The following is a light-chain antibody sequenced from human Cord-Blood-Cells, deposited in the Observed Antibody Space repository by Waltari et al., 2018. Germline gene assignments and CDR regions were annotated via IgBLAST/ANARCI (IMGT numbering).Light chain of an antibody. CDR3: CSYAGSSNVV. V-gene: IGLV2-23*01. Sequence: QSALTQPASVSGSPGQSITISCTGTSSDVGSYNLVSWYQQHPGKAPKLMIYEGSKRRSGVSNRFSGSKSGNTASLTISGLQAEDEADYYCCSYAGSSNVVFGGGTKLTVL. CDR1: SSDVGSYNL. J-gene: IGLJ2*01. CDR2: EGS.